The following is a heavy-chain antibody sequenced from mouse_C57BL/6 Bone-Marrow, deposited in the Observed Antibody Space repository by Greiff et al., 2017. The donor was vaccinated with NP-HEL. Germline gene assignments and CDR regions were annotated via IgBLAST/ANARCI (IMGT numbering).Heavy chain of an antibody. CDR2: FYPGSGSI. J-gene: IGHJ1*03. CDR3: ARHGDYFGSGYGYFDI. Sequence: QVQLKESGAELVKPGASVKLSCKASGYTFTEYTIHWVKQRPGQGLEWIGWFYPGSGSIQYNEKFKDKATLTADKSSSTVYMDLSRLTSKASAVYFCARHGDYFGSGYGYFDIWGTGTTVTVSS. V-gene: IGHV1-62-2*01. CDR1: GYTFTEYT. D-gene: IGHD1-1*01.